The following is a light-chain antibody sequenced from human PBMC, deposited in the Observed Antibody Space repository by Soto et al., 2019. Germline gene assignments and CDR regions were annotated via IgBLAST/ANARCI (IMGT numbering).Light chain of an antibody. J-gene: IGLJ1*01. Sequence: QSALTQPASVSGSPGQPITISCTGTSGDVGTYNYVSWYLQHPGKAPKLMIYDVSNRPSGVSNRLSGSKSGNTASLTISGLQAEDEADYYCSSYSSSSTHYVFGTGTKVTVL. CDR2: DVS. CDR1: SGDVGTYNY. V-gene: IGLV2-14*01. CDR3: SSYSSSSTHYV.